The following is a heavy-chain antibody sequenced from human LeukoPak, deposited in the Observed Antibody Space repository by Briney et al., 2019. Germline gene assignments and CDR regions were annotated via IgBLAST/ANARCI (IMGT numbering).Heavy chain of an antibody. CDR2: ISGTGNSK. CDR1: GFTFSNYY. Sequence: PGGSLRLSCVTSGFTFSNYYMTWIRQAPGKGLEWDSYISGTGNSKYYADSVKGRFTISRDNAKNSLYLQMSSLRAEDTAIYYCARDYSGSEYFFDYWGQGSLVTVSS. CDR3: ARDYSGSEYFFDY. J-gene: IGHJ4*02. D-gene: IGHD1-26*01. V-gene: IGHV3-11*01.